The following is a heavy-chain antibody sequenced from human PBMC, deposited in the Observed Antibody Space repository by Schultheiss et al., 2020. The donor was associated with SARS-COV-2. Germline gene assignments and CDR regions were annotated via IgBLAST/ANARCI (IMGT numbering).Heavy chain of an antibody. D-gene: IGHD1-1*01. V-gene: IGHV3-64D*06. J-gene: IGHJ4*02. CDR2: ISSNGGST. CDR3: VKEKDGIAYFDY. CDR1: GFTFSSNA. Sequence: GGSLRLSCAASGFTFSSNAMHWVRQAPGKGLEYVAAISSNGGSTYYADSVKGRFTISRDNSKNTLYLQMSSLRAEDTAVYYCVKEKDGIAYFDYWGQGTLVTVSS.